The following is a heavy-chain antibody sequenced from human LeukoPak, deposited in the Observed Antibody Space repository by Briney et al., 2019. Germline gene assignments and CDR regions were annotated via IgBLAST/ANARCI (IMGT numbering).Heavy chain of an antibody. V-gene: IGHV3-30-3*01. CDR3: ARDRVDLRGGLGNWFDP. CDR2: ISYDGSNK. D-gene: IGHD3-16*01. Sequence: AGGSLRLSCAASGFTFSSYAMHWVRQAPGKGLEWVAVISYDGSNKYYADSVKGRFTISRDNSKNTLYLQMNSLRAEDTAVYYCARDRVDLRGGLGNWFDPWGQGTLVTVSS. J-gene: IGHJ5*02. CDR1: GFTFSSYA.